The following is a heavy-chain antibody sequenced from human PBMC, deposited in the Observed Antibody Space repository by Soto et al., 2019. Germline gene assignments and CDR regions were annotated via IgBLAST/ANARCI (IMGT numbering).Heavy chain of an antibody. V-gene: IGHV1-3*01. Sequence: ASVKVSCKASGYTFTSYAMHWVRQAPGQRLEWMGWINAGNGNTKYSQKFQGRVTITRDTSASTAYMELSSLRSEDTAVYYCASSLGDYDSSGYPFDYWGQGTLVTVSS. CDR1: GYTFTSYA. CDR2: INAGNGNT. J-gene: IGHJ4*02. CDR3: ASSLGDYDSSGYPFDY. D-gene: IGHD3-22*01.